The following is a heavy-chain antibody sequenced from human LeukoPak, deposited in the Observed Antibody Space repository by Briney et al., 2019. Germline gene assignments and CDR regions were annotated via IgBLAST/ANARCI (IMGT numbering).Heavy chain of an antibody. Sequence: GGSLRLSCAASGFTFSSYSMSWVRQAPGKGLEWVSGISWNSGSIGYADSVKGRFTISRDNAKNSLYMPMNSLTAEHPALHSCTKDRRYSYGLGYFDYWGKGTLVTVSS. J-gene: IGHJ4*02. CDR2: ISWNSGSI. CDR3: TKDRRYSYGLGYFDY. CDR1: GFTFSSYS. D-gene: IGHD5-18*01. V-gene: IGHV3-9*01.